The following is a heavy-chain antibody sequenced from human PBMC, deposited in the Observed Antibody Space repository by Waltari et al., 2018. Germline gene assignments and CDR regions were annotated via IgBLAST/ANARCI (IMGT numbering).Heavy chain of an antibody. D-gene: IGHD6-19*01. J-gene: IGHJ4*02. CDR1: GGSISRYY. CDR2: IYYSGST. V-gene: IGHV4-59*01. CDR3: ARVGAYSSDNRLDY. Sequence: QVQLQESGPGLVKPSETLSLTCSVSGGSISRYYWSWIRQPPGKGLEWIGYIYYSGSTNYNPSLKSRVTISVDTSKNQFSLKLSSVTAADTAVYYCARVGAYSSDNRLDYWGQGTLVTVSS.